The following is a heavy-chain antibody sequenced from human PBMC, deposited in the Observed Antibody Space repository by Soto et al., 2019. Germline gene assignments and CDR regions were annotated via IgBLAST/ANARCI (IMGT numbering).Heavy chain of an antibody. CDR1: GFTFSSYA. J-gene: IGHJ4*02. Sequence: PGGSLRLSCSASGFTFSSYAMHWVRQAPGKGLEYVSAISSNGGSTYYADSVKGRFTISRDNSKNTLYLQMSSLRAEDTAVYYCVKVSSSWYRDYFDYWGQGTXVTVSS. D-gene: IGHD6-13*01. CDR2: ISSNGGST. CDR3: VKVSSSWYRDYFDY. V-gene: IGHV3-64D*06.